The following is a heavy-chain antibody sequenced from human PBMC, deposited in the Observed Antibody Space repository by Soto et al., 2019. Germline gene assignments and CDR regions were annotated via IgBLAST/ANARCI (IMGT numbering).Heavy chain of an antibody. V-gene: IGHV3-30*18. CDR3: AKGGYCSGSSCYYYYYGMDV. CDR2: ISYDGSNE. Sequence: QVQLVESGGGVVQPGRSLRLSCAASGFTFSTYGMHWVRQAPGKGLEWVAVISYDGSNEYYPDSVKGRFTISRDNSKNALYRQRNSLRPEDTAVYYCAKGGYCSGSSCYYYYYGMDVWGQGTTVTVSS. J-gene: IGHJ6*02. D-gene: IGHD2-15*01. CDR1: GFTFSTYG.